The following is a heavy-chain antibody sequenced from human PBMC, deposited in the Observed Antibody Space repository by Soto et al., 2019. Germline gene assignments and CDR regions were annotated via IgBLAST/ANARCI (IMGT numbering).Heavy chain of an antibody. Sequence: GVSLRISCAASGFTVSSNYMSWVRQAPGKGLEWVSVIYSGGSTYYADSVKGRFTISRDNSKNTLYLQMNSLRAEDTAVYYCARDRRVTGLPYYYYGMDVWGQGTTVTVSS. CDR1: GFTVSSNY. CDR2: IYSGGST. J-gene: IGHJ6*02. CDR3: ARDRRVTGLPYYYYGMDV. V-gene: IGHV3-53*01. D-gene: IGHD1-20*01.